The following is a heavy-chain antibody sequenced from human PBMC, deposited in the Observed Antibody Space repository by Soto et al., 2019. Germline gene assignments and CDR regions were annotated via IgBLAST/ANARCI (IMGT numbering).Heavy chain of an antibody. V-gene: IGHV1-18*01. CDR2: ISAYNGNT. CDR1: GYTFTSYG. D-gene: IGHD2-15*01. Sequence: QVQLVQSGAEVKKPGASVKVSCKASGYTFTSYGISWVRQAPGQGLEWMGWISAYNGNTNYAQKLQGRVTMTTDTSTSTAYMELRSLRSDDTAVYYCARDRSESVVVVAATPVAFDIWGQGTMVTVSS. J-gene: IGHJ3*02. CDR3: ARDRSESVVVVAATPVAFDI.